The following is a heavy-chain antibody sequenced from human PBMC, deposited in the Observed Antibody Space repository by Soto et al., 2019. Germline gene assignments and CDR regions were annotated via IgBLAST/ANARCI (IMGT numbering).Heavy chain of an antibody. V-gene: IGHV1-69*01. D-gene: IGHD6-13*01. CDR1: GGTFSSYA. CDR3: RRPRERFEESSSCYIGSPFEI. CDR2: IIPIFGTA. Sequence: QVQLVQSGAEVKKPGSSVKVSCKASGGTFSSYAISWVRQAPGQGLEWMGGIIPIFGTANYAQKFQGRVSFTAEEPTSQANMELSRLRSEETAVYYCRRPRERFEESSSCYIGSPFEIWGQGKMVTVSS. J-gene: IGHJ3*02.